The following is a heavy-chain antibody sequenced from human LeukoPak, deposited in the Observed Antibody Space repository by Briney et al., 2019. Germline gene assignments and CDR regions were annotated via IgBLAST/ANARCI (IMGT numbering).Heavy chain of an antibody. CDR3: AKAFGGTTTIYKPATSYYYMDV. J-gene: IGHJ6*03. V-gene: IGHV3-23*01. D-gene: IGHD3-9*01. CDR2: ISGSGGST. Sequence: GGSLRLSCAASGFTFSSYAMSWVRQAPGKGLEWVSAISGSGGSTYYADSVKGRFTISRDNSKNTLYLQMNSLRAEDTAVYYCAKAFGGTTTIYKPATSYYYMDVWGKGTTVTVSS. CDR1: GFTFSSYA.